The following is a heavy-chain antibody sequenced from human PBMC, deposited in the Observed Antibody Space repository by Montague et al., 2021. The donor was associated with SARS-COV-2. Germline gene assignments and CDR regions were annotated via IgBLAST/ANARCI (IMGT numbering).Heavy chain of an antibody. CDR1: GFTFGDYA. D-gene: IGHD3-10*01. CDR3: ARTGYFASGNYV. CDR2: ISWNSGSI. V-gene: IGHV3-9*01. Sequence: CLSLSCAASGFTFGDYAMHWVRQAPGKGLEWVSGISWNSGSIGYADSVKGRFTISRDNAKNSLYLQMNSLRAEDTAVYYCARTGYFASGNYVWGQGTTVTVSS. J-gene: IGHJ6*02.